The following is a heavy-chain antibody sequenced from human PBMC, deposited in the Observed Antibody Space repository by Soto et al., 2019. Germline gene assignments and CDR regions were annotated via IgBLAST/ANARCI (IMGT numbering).Heavy chain of an antibody. V-gene: IGHV4-4*07. CDR2: IYTSGRT. CDR1: GGSSRSYY. CDR3: ARFDQSDYPIKKNFCGL. D-gene: IGHD3-3*01. Sequence: SETLSLTCSVSGGSSRSYYWSWIRQPAGKGLEWIGHIYTSGRTSYNPSLRSRVTMSIDASKSQFSLKLTSVTAADTAMYYCARFDQSDYPIKKNFCGLWGQGTLGTVSS. J-gene: IGHJ1*01.